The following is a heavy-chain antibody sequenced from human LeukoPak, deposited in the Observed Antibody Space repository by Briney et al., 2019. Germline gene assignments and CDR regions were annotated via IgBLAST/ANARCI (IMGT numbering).Heavy chain of an antibody. V-gene: IGHV3-23*01. CDR1: GFTFRSYA. Sequence: GGSLRLSCAVSGFTFRSYAMNWVRQAPGKGLEWVSVITDSGTNTYDGDSVKGRITVSRDNSKYTLYQQMNSRGAETTAVYYCAKGSGSGWYGWLEPWGQGTLGTVSS. D-gene: IGHD6-19*01. CDR2: ITDSGTNT. CDR3: AKGSGSGWYGWLEP. J-gene: IGHJ5*02.